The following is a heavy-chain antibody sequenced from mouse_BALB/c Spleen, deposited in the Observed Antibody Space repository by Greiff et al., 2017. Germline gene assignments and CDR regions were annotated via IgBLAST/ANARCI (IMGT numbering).Heavy chain of an antibody. CDR2: ISSGSSTI. CDR3: ARSRPLDY. Sequence: EVQVVESGGGLVQPGGSRKLSCAASGFTFSSFGMHWVRQAPEKGLEWVAYISSGSSTIYYADTVKGRFTISRDNPKNTLFLQMTSLRSEDTAMYYCARSRPLDYWGQGTTLTVSS. V-gene: IGHV5-17*02. J-gene: IGHJ2*01. CDR1: GFTFSSFG.